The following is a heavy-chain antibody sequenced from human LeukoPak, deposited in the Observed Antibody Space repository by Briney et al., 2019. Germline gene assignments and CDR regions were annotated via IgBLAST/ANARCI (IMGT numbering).Heavy chain of an antibody. V-gene: IGHV1-69*04. CDR2: IIPILGIA. J-gene: IGHJ5*02. CDR1: GGTFSSYA. Sequence: SVKVSCKASGGTFSSYAISWVRQAPGQGLEWMGRIIPILGIANYAQKFQGRVTITTDESTSTAYMELSSLRSEDTAVYYCARDGHWISSSGWFDPWGQGTLVTVSS. CDR3: ARDGHWISSSGWFDP. D-gene: IGHD1-1*01.